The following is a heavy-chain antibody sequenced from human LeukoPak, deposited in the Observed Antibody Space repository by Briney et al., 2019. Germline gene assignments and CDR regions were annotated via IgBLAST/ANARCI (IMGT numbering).Heavy chain of an antibody. D-gene: IGHD5-24*01. V-gene: IGHV4-38-2*02. CDR2: IYHSGST. CDR3: ARDRTGDGYNPFDY. Sequence: SETLSLTCAVSGYSISSGYYWGWIRQPPGKGLEWIGSIYHSGSTYYNPSLKSRVTISVDTSKNQFSLKLSSVTAADTAVYYCARDRTGDGYNPFDYWGQGTLVTVSS. J-gene: IGHJ4*02. CDR1: GYSISSGYY.